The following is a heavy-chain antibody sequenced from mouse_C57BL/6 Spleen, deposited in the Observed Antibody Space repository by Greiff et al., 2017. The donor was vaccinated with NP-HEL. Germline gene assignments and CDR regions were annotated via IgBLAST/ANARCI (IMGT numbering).Heavy chain of an antibody. V-gene: IGHV5-17*01. CDR2: ISSGSSTI. Sequence: EVHLVESGGGLVKPGGSLKLSCAASGFTFSDYGMHWVRQAPEKGLEWVAYISSGSSTIYYADTVKGRFTISRDNAKNTLFLQMTSLRSEDTAMYYCAKGKPISSLFAYWGQGTLVTVSA. CDR3: AKGKPISSLFAY. D-gene: IGHD5-1*01. J-gene: IGHJ3*01. CDR1: GFTFSDYG.